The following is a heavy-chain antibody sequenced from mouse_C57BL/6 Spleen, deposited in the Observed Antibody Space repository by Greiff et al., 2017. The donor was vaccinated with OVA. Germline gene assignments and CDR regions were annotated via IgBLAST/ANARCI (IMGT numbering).Heavy chain of an antibody. D-gene: IGHD2-3*01. CDR1: GYTFTSYW. V-gene: IGHV1-53*01. Sequence: QVQLQQSGPELVKPGASVKLSCKASGYTFTSYWMHWVKQRPGQGLEWIGNINPSNGGTNYNEKFKSKATLTVDKSSSTAYMQLSSLTSEDSAVYYCAKGIYDGYYGYFDYWGQGTTLTVSS. J-gene: IGHJ2*01. CDR3: AKGIYDGYYGYFDY. CDR2: INPSNGGT.